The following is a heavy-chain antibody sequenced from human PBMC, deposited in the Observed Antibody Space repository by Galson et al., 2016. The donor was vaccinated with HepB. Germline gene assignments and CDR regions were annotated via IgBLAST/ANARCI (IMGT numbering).Heavy chain of an antibody. J-gene: IGHJ5*02. D-gene: IGHD5-24*01. CDR2: IVPIFGTA. Sequence: SVKVSCKASGGTFSSIPISWVRQAPGQGLEWMGGIVPIFGTANYAQKFQGRLTITADESTTTAYMELRSLRSEDTAMYFSARALPRRDGYRGYWFDPCGPAPLIAVSS. V-gene: IGHV1-69*13. CDR3: ARALPRRDGYRGYWFDP. CDR1: GGTFSSIP.